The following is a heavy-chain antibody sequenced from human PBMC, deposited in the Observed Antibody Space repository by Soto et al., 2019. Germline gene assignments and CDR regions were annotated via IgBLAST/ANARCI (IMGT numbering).Heavy chain of an antibody. CDR2: INWNSGSI. CDR1: GFTFDDYA. V-gene: IGHV3-9*01. J-gene: IGHJ1*01. Sequence: GGSLRLSCAASGFTFDDYAMHWVRQVPGKGLEWVSGINWNSGSIGYADSVKGRFAISRDNAKNSLHLQMNSLRAEDTASYYCVKDESINWYSGHFRHWGQGTLVTVSS. CDR3: VKDESINWYSGHFRH. D-gene: IGHD6-13*01.